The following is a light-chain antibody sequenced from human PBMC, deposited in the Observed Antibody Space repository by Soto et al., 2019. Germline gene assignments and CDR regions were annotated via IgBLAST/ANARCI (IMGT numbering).Light chain of an antibody. CDR3: QQYYTPPIT. V-gene: IGKV4-1*01. CDR2: WAS. CDR1: QSVLYSSNNKNY. J-gene: IGKJ5*01. Sequence: DIVMTQPPDSLAVSLGERATINCKSSQSVLYSSNNKNYLACYQQKPGQPPKLVIYWASTLESGVPDRFCGSASGKDFTLTVSSLQAEDVAVYYCQQYYTPPITFGQGTRMEIK.